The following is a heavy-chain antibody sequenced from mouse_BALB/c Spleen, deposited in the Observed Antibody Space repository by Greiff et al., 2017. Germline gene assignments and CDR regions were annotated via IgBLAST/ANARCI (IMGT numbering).Heavy chain of an antibody. V-gene: IGHV5-6-5*01. CDR2: ISSGGST. D-gene: IGHD2-4*01. Sequence: EVMLVESGGGLVKPGGSLKLSCAASGFTFSSYAMSWVRQTPEKRLEWVASISSGGSTYYPDSVKGRFTISRDNARNILYLQMSSLRSEDTAMYYCARGASTMIRSAMDYWGQGTSVTVSS. CDR3: ARGASTMIRSAMDY. J-gene: IGHJ4*01. CDR1: GFTFSSYA.